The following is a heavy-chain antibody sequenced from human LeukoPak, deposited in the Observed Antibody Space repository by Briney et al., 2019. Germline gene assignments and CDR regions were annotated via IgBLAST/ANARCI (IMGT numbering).Heavy chain of an antibody. CDR2: IIPILGIA. CDR1: GGTFSSYA. CDR3: ARDASSSWSPMAPYDY. V-gene: IGHV1-69*04. Sequence: ASVKVSCKASGGTFSSYAISWVRQAPGQGLEWMGRIIPILGIANYAQKFQGRVTITADKSTSTAYMELSSLRSEDTAVYYCARDASSSWSPMAPYDYWGQGTLVTVSS. J-gene: IGHJ4*02. D-gene: IGHD6-13*01.